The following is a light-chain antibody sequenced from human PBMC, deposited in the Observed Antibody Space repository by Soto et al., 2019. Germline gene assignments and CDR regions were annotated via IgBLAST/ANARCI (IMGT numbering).Light chain of an antibody. Sequence: QSALTQVPSASGSLGQSVTISCTGTSSDVGGYDYVSWYRQHPGEAPKLIIYEVTKRPSGVPDRFSGSKSGNTASLTVSGLQAEDEADYHCSSYAGSYTLVFGGGTKLTVL. J-gene: IGLJ2*01. V-gene: IGLV2-8*01. CDR2: EVT. CDR1: SSDVGGYDY. CDR3: SSYAGSYTLV.